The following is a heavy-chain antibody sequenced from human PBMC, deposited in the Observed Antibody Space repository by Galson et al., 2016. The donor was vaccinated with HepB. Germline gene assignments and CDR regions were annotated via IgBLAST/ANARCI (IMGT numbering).Heavy chain of an antibody. CDR2: LYYRGNT. Sequence: TLSLTCTVSGGSISSGEHYWSWIRQHPGKGLEWIGFLYYRGNTYYNPSLKSRVSISGDTSQNQFSLKLSSVTAADTAVYYCARTEVGRFDYWGQGTLVTVSS. CDR3: ARTEVGRFDY. V-gene: IGHV4-31*03. CDR1: GGSISSGEHY. J-gene: IGHJ4*02.